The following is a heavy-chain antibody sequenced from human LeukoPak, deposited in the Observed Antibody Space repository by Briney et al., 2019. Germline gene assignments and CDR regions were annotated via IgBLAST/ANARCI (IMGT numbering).Heavy chain of an antibody. CDR3: ARDKTRGLGYSYSISGNYFDY. Sequence: GGSLRLSCAASGFTFSSYSMNWVRQAPGKGLEWVSSISGSSSYIYYADSVIGRFTISRHNAKNSLYLQMNSLRAEDTAVYSCARDKTRGLGYSYSISGNYFDYWGQGTLVTVSS. CDR1: GFTFSSYS. J-gene: IGHJ4*02. CDR2: ISGSSSYI. D-gene: IGHD5-18*01. V-gene: IGHV3-21*01.